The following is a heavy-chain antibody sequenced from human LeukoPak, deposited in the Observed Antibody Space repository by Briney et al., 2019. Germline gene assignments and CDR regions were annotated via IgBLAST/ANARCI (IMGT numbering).Heavy chain of an antibody. CDR2: IYYNGKT. V-gene: IGHV4-39*01. J-gene: IGHJ4*02. D-gene: IGHD3-3*01. CDR3: ARGGMTIFGVVIGRAFDY. Sequence: SETLSLTCTVSGGSVTYTNYYWGWIRQPPGKGLQWIGAIYYNGKTYYNPSLKSRVTVAVDTSKNQFSLKLSSVTAADTAVYYCARGGMTIFGVVIGRAFDYWGQGTLVTVSS. CDR1: GGSVTYTNYY.